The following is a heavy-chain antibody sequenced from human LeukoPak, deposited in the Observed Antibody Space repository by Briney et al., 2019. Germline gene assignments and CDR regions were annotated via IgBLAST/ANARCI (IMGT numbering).Heavy chain of an antibody. Sequence: SETLSLTCAVYGGSFSGYYWSWIRQPPGKGLEWIGEINHNGSTNYNPSLKSRVTISVDTSKNQFSLKLSSVTAADTAVYYCARDGLLWFGELSHNYGMDVWGKGTTVTVSS. CDR3: ARDGLLWFGELSHNYGMDV. V-gene: IGHV4-34*01. J-gene: IGHJ6*04. CDR2: INHNGST. D-gene: IGHD3-10*01. CDR1: GGSFSGYY.